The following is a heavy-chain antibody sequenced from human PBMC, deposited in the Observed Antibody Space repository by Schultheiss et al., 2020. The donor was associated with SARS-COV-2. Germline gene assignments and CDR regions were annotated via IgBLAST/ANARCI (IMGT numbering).Heavy chain of an antibody. Sequence: SETLSLTCTVSGGSISSYYWSWIRQPAGKGLEWIGRIYTSGSTNYNPSLKSRVTISVDTSKNQFSLKLSSVTAADTAVYYCARWALVAATDDAFDIWGQGTMVTVSS. D-gene: IGHD2-15*01. J-gene: IGHJ3*02. CDR1: GGSISSYY. CDR2: IYTSGST. CDR3: ARWALVAATDDAFDI. V-gene: IGHV4-4*07.